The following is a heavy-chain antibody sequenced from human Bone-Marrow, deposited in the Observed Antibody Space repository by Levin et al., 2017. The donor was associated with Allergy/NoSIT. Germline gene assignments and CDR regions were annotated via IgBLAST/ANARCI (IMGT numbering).Heavy chain of an antibody. CDR2: MSRNSGNT. CDR1: GGSLSGYD. Sequence: GESLKISCRASGGSLSGYDINWVRQATGQGLEYMGWMSRNSGNTGYAQKFQGRITLARDSATDTFYKELSSLRSSDAALYFCATARGATEFDSWGQGTLLTVSS. V-gene: IGHV1-8*02. J-gene: IGHJ4*02. CDR3: ATARGATEFDS. D-gene: IGHD1-26*01.